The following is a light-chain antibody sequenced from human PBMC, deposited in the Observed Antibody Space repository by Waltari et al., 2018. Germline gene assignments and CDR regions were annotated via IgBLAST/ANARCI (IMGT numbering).Light chain of an antibody. CDR1: QSISIH. CDR3: QQRSGRTPRTT. Sequence: IVLTQSPATLSLSPGERATLSSRASQSISIHLDWYQQRPGQAPRLHIYNESNRATGIPARFRGSGSGTELIRTITSREPEDVAVYYCQQRSGRTPRTTFGPGTKVDIK. J-gene: IGKJ3*01. CDR2: NES. V-gene: IGKV3-11*01.